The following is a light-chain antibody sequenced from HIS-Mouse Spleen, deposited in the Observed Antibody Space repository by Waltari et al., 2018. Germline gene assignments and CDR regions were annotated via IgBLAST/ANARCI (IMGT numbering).Light chain of an antibody. CDR3: CSYAGSSTWV. CDR1: RSDVWSYNI. CDR2: EGS. V-gene: IGLV2-23*01. Sequence: QSALTQPASVSGSPGQSITTSCTGTRSDVWSYNIVSWYQQHPGKAPKRMTYEGSKRPSGVSNRFSGSKSGNTASLTISGLQAEDEADYYCCSYAGSSTWVFGGGTKLTVL. J-gene: IGLJ3*02.